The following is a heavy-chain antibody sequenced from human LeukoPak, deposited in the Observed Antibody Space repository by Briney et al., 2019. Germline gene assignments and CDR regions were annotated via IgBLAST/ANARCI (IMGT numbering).Heavy chain of an antibody. CDR2: ISAYNGNT. D-gene: IGHD2-2*01. J-gene: IGHJ6*03. V-gene: IGHV1-18*01. CDR1: GYTFTSYG. CDR3: ARVRVVVVPAASSYYMDV. Sequence: ASVKVSCKASGYTFTSYGISWVRQAPGQGLEWMGWISAYNGNTNYAQKLQGRVTMTTDTSTSTAYMELRSLRSDDTAVYYCARVRVVVVPAASSYYMDVWGKGTTVTISS.